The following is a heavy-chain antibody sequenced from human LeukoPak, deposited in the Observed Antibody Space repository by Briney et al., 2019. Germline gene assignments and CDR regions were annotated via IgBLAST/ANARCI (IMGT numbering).Heavy chain of an antibody. D-gene: IGHD2-15*01. V-gene: IGHV3-23*01. J-gene: IGHJ4*02. CDR3: AKAFSGYFDY. Sequence: GGSLRLSCAASGFTFSSSVMSWVRQAPGKGLEWVSSISPSGASSYYADSVKGRLTITRDNSKNTLSLQMNRLRAEDTAVYYCAKAFSGYFDYWGQGTLVTVSS. CDR2: ISPSGASS. CDR1: GFTFSSSV.